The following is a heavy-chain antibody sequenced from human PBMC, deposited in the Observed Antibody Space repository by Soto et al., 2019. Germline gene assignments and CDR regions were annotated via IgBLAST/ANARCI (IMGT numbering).Heavy chain of an antibody. J-gene: IGHJ6*02. D-gene: IGHD6-19*01. CDR1: GYTFTSYA. V-gene: IGHV7-4-1*01. CDR2: INTNTGNP. Sequence: ASVKVSCKASGYTFTSYAMNWVRQAPGQGLEWMGWINTNTGNPTYAQGFTGRFVFSLDTSVSTAYLQICSLKAEDTAVYYCASAYSSGWYGRDSYYYYGMDVWGQGTTVTVSS. CDR3: ASAYSSGWYGRDSYYYYGMDV.